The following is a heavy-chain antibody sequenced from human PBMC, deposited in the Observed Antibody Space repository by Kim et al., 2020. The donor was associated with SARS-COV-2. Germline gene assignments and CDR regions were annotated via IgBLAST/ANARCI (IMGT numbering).Heavy chain of an antibody. D-gene: IGHD3-10*01. V-gene: IGHV3-23*01. J-gene: IGHJ4*02. CDR3: AKDLGNVLLWFGVGSFDY. Sequence: GGSLRLSCAASGFTFSSYAMSWVRQAPWKGLEWVSAISGSGGSTYYADSVKGRFTISRDNSKNTLYLQMNSLRAEDTAVYYCAKDLGNVLLWFGVGSFDYWGQGTLVTVSS. CDR2: ISGSGGST. CDR1: GFTFSSYA.